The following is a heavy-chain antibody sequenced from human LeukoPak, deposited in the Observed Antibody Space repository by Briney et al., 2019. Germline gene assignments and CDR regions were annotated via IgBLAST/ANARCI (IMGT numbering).Heavy chain of an antibody. CDR1: GGSISSYY. D-gene: IGHD2-21*01. V-gene: IGHV4-59*01. Sequence: ASETLSLTCTVSGGSISSYYWSWIRQPPGKGLEWIGYIYYSGSTNYNPSLKSRVTISVDTSKNQFSLKLSSVTAADTAVYYCAIGIALDAFDIWGQGTMVTVSS. CDR3: AIGIALDAFDI. J-gene: IGHJ3*02. CDR2: IYYSGST.